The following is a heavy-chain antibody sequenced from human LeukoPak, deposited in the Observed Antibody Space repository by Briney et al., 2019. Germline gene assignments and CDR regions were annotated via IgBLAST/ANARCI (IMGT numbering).Heavy chain of an antibody. V-gene: IGHV3-53*01. CDR2: IYSGGTT. D-gene: IGHD2-2*01. J-gene: IGHJ4*02. Sequence: GGSLRLSCAASGFTVSSNYMSWVRQAPGKGLEWVSVIYSGGTTNHADSVKGRFTVSRDNSKNTLYLQMNSLRAGDTAVYFCARGSSRAFDYWGQGTLVTVSS. CDR3: ARGSSRAFDY. CDR1: GFTVSSNY.